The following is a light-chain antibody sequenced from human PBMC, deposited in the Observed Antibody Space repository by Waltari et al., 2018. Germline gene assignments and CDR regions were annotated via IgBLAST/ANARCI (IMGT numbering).Light chain of an antibody. CDR3: QQYYTIPHT. CDR2: WAS. CDR1: QSVLYSSNNKNY. Sequence: EIVMTKSTDSLAVSLGERATINCKSSQSVLYSSNNKNYLAWYQQKSGQPPKLLIYWASTRESGVPDRFSGSGSGTDFTLTISSLQAEDVAVYYCQQYYTIPHTFGQGTKLEI. V-gene: IGKV4-1*01. J-gene: IGKJ2*01.